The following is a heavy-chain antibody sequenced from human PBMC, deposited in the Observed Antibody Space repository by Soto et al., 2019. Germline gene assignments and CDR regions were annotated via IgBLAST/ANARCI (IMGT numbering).Heavy chain of an antibody. CDR1: GGSISSSY. D-gene: IGHD5-18*01. J-gene: IGHJ2*01. CDR2: IYDSGST. V-gene: IGHV4-59*12. Sequence: SETLSLTCTVSGGSISSSYWSWIRQPPGKGLEWIGYIYDSGSTYYNSSLKSRITINSDTSKNQFSLQLNSVTLEDTAVYYCAREGAGYRYGYWYFDLWGRGTLVTVSS. CDR3: AREGAGYRYGYWYFDL.